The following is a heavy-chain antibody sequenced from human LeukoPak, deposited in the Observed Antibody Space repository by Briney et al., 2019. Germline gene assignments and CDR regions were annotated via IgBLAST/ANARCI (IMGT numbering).Heavy chain of an antibody. J-gene: IGHJ4*02. CDR3: ATGGQWLQHGY. V-gene: IGHV3-9*01. Sequence: PGGSLRLSCAASGFTFDDYAMHWVRQAPGKGLEWVSGISWNSGSIGYADSVKGRFTISRDSSKNTLYLQMNSLRAEDTAVYYCATGGQWLQHGYWGQGTLVTVSS. CDR1: GFTFDDYA. D-gene: IGHD6-19*01. CDR2: ISWNSGSI.